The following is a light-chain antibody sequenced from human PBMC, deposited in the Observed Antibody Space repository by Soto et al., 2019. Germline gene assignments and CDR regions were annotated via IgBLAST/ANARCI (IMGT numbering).Light chain of an antibody. CDR3: CSFASSSTFYV. CDR1: ASEVGSSNL. V-gene: IGLV2-23*01. Sequence: QSVLTQPASVSGSPGQSITISCTGTASEVGSSNLVSWYQQYPGKAPKLIIYEGRRRPSGVSGRFSGSKSGNTASLTISGLQAEDEADYYCCSFASSSTFYVFGTGTKVTVL. CDR2: EGR. J-gene: IGLJ1*01.